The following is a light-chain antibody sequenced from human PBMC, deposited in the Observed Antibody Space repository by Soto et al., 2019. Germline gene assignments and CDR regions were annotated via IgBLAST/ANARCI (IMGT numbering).Light chain of an antibody. V-gene: IGKV3-15*01. CDR1: QSVSSN. Sequence: ESVMTQSPATLSVSPGERATLSSRASQSVSSNLAWYQQKPGQAPRLLIYAASTRATGIPARFSGSGSGTEFTLTISSLQSEDFAVYYCQQYNNWPPWTFGQGTKVDIK. J-gene: IGKJ1*01. CDR3: QQYNNWPPWT. CDR2: AAS.